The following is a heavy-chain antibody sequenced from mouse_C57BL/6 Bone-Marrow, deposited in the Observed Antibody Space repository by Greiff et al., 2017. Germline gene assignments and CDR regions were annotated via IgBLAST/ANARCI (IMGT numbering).Heavy chain of an antibody. D-gene: IGHD2-4*01. Sequence: VKPGASVKLSCKASGYIFTEYTIHWVKQRSGQGLEWIGWFYPGSGSIKYNERFKDKATLTADKSSNTVYMELSRLTSEDSAVYFCARHERYYDYEVYFDYWGQGTTLTVSS. CDR3: ARHERYYDYEVYFDY. V-gene: IGHV1-62-2*01. CDR2: FYPGSGSI. J-gene: IGHJ2*01. CDR1: GYIFTEYT.